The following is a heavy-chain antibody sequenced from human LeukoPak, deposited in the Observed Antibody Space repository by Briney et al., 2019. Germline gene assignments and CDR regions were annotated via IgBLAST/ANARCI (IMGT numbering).Heavy chain of an antibody. Sequence: GESLKISCKGSGYRFTSYWIGWVRQMPGKVLEWMGIIYPGDSDTRYSPSFQGQVTISADKSITTAYLQWSSLKASDTAMYYCATGYNYGSNYFDYWGQGTLVTVSS. D-gene: IGHD5-18*01. J-gene: IGHJ4*02. CDR1: GYRFTSYW. CDR2: IYPGDSDT. CDR3: ATGYNYGSNYFDY. V-gene: IGHV5-51*01.